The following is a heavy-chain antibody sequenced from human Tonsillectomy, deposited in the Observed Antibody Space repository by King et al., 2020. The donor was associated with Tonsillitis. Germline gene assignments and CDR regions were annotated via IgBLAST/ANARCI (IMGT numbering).Heavy chain of an antibody. Sequence: VQLVESGGGVVQPGRSLRLSCAASGFTFSSYGMHWGSQAPGKGLEWVAIISYDGSNKYYADSVKGRFTISRDNSKNTLYLQMNSLRAEDTAVYYWAKYLKGFSLYVGFSAVWGQGTTVTVSS. CDR3: AKYLKGFSLYVGFSAV. V-gene: IGHV3-30*18. J-gene: IGHJ6*02. CDR1: GFTFSSYG. CDR2: ISYDGSNK. D-gene: IGHD2-8*01.